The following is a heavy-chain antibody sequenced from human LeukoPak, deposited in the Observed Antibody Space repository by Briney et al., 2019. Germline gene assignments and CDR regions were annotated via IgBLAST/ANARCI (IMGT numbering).Heavy chain of an antibody. V-gene: IGHV5-51*01. CDR3: ARHGIMGATTEPNDY. CDR2: IYPGDSDT. CDR1: GYIFSNDW. D-gene: IGHD1-26*01. J-gene: IGHJ4*02. Sequence: GESLKISCKGSGYIFSNDWIGCVRQMPGKGREWMGSIYPGDSDTRYSPSFQGQVTRSADKSISAAYLQWSSLKASDPAMYYCARHGIMGATTEPNDYWGQGTLVTVSS.